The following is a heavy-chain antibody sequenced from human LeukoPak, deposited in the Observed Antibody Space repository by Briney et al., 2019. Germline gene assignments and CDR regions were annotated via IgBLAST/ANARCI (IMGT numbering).Heavy chain of an antibody. CDR1: GFTFSSYA. J-gene: IGHJ4*02. CDR3: AKGSGKIFGVVITYYFDY. Sequence: GGSLRLSCAASGFTFSSYAMSWVRQAPWKGLEWVSAISGSGGSTYYADSVKGRFTISRDNSKNTLYLQMNSLRAEDTAVYYCAKGSGKIFGVVITYYFDYWGQGTLVTVSS. CDR2: ISGSGGST. D-gene: IGHD3-3*01. V-gene: IGHV3-23*01.